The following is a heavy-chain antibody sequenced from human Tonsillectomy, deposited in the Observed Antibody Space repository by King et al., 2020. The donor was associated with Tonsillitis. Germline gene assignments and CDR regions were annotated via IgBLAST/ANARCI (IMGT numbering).Heavy chain of an antibody. V-gene: IGHV5-51*01. J-gene: IGHJ3*02. CDR3: ARYDSTGAGAFDI. CDR1: GYSFTRYW. CDR2: IYPGDSET. Sequence: QLVQSGAEVKKPGESLKISCKGSGYSFTRYWIVWVRQMPGKGLEWMVIIYPGDSETRYSPSFQGQVTISADKSISTAFLQWGRLKASDSAIYYCARYDSTGAGAFDIWGQGTMVTVSS. D-gene: IGHD3-22*01.